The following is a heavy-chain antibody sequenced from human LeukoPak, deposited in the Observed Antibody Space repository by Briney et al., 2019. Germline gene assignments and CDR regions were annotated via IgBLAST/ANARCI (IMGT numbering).Heavy chain of an antibody. Sequence: SETLSLTCTVSGGSVNSGTYFWSWIRQPPGKGLEWIGEINHSGSTNYNPSLKSRVTISVDTSKNQFSLKLSSVTAADTAVYYCAKGLGLYYYYGMDVWGQGTTVTVSS. CDR3: AKGLGLYYYYGMDV. J-gene: IGHJ6*02. D-gene: IGHD5/OR15-5a*01. CDR2: INHSGST. CDR1: GGSVNSGTYF. V-gene: IGHV4-39*07.